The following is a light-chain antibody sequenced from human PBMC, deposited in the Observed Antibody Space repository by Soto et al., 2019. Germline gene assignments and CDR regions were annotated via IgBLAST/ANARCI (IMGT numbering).Light chain of an antibody. CDR3: QQSYSTPRT. CDR1: QSISSY. CDR2: AAS. V-gene: IGKV1-39*01. Sequence: DIQMTQSPSSLSASVGYRVTITCRASQSISSYLNWYQQKPGKAPELLIYAASSLQSGVPSRFSGSGSGPDFTLTISSLQTEDFATYYCQQSYSTPRTFAQGPKVDIK. J-gene: IGKJ1*01.